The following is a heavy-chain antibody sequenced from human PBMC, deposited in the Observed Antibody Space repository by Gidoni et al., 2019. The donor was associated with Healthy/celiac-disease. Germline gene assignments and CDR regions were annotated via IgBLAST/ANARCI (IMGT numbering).Heavy chain of an antibody. V-gene: IGHV4-31*03. CDR1: GRSISSGGYY. J-gene: IGHJ4*02. Sequence: QVQLQESGPGLVKPSQPLSLTCTVSGRSISSGGYYWSWIRPHPGKGLEWIWYIYYSGSTYYNPSLKGRVTISVDTSKNQFSLKLSAVTAADTAVYYCARDTAMVPDYFDYWGQGTLVTVSS. CDR3: ARDTAMVPDYFDY. CDR2: IYYSGST. D-gene: IGHD5-18*01.